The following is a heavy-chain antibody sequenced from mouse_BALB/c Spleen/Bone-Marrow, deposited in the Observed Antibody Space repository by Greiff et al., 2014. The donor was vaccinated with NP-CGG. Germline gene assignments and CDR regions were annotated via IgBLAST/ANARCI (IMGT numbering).Heavy chain of an antibody. CDR3: ARRGSFYAMDY. J-gene: IGHJ4*01. V-gene: IGHV2-6-1*01. CDR2: IWSDGST. CDR1: GFSLTSYG. Sequence: QVQLQQSGPGLVAPSQSLSITCTISGFSLTSYGVHWVRQPPGKGLEWLVVIWSDGSTTYYSALKSRLTVSKDNSKSQVFLKMNSLQTDDTAMYYCARRGSFYAMDYWGQGTSVTVSS.